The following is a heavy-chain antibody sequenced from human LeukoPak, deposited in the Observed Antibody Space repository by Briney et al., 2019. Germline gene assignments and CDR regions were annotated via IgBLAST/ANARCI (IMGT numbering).Heavy chain of an antibody. Sequence: GGSLRLSCAASGFTFRSYGMHWVRQAPGKGLEWVAVISYDGSNKYYADSVKGRFTISRDNSKNTLYLQMNSLRAEDTAVYYCAKIDYESHDWGQGTLVTVSS. CDR3: AKIDYESHD. J-gene: IGHJ4*02. CDR2: ISYDGSNK. CDR1: GFTFRSYG. V-gene: IGHV3-30*18. D-gene: IGHD4-17*01.